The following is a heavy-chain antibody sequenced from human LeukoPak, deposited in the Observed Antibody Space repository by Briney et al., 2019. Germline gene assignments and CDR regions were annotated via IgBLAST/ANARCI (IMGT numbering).Heavy chain of an antibody. D-gene: IGHD5-12*01. V-gene: IGHV4-59*01. J-gene: IGHJ4*02. CDR1: GGSISSYY. CDR2: IYYSGST. CDR3: ARVVATQFDY. Sequence: SETLSLTCTVSGGSISSYYWTWIRQPPGKGLEWIGYIYYSGSTNYNPSLKSRVTISVDTSKNQFSLKLSSVTAADTAVYYCARVVATQFDYWGQGTLVTVSS.